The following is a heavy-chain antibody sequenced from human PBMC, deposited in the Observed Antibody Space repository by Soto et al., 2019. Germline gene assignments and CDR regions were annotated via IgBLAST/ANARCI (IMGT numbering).Heavy chain of an antibody. Sequence: PSETLSLTCTVSGGSISSSSYYWGWIRQPPGKGLEWIGSIYYSGSTYYNPSLKSRVTISVDTSKNQFSLKLSSVTAADTAVYYCARNLLWFGNGAFDIWGQGTMVT. CDR1: GGSISSSSYY. J-gene: IGHJ3*02. CDR2: IYYSGST. D-gene: IGHD3-10*01. CDR3: ARNLLWFGNGAFDI. V-gene: IGHV4-39*01.